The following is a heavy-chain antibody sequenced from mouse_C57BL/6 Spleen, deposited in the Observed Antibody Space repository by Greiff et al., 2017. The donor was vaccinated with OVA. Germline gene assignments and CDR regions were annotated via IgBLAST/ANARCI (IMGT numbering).Heavy chain of an antibody. V-gene: IGHV14-3*01. Sequence: VQLKQSVAELVRPGASVTLSCTASGFNIANSYMHWVKQRPEQGLEWIGRIDPANGNTKYAPKFTGKATLTAATSSNTAYLQLSSLTSEDTSIYYCARWDYDPFAYWGQGTLVTVSA. D-gene: IGHD2-4*01. CDR3: ARWDYDPFAY. CDR2: IDPANGNT. CDR1: GFNIANSY. J-gene: IGHJ3*01.